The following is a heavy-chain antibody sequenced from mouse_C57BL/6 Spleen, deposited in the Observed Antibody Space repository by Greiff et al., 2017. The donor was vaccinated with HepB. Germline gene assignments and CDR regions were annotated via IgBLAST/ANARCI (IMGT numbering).Heavy chain of an antibody. Sequence: EVQLVESGGDLVKPGGSLKLSCAASGFTFSSYGMSWVRQTPDKRLEWVATISSGGSYTYYPDSVKGRFTISRDNAKNTLYLQMSSLKSEDTAMYYCARHPDYYGSWYVDVWGTGTTVTVSS. CDR3: ARHPDYYGSWYVDV. CDR2: ISSGGSYT. CDR1: GFTFSSYG. J-gene: IGHJ1*03. V-gene: IGHV5-6*01. D-gene: IGHD1-1*01.